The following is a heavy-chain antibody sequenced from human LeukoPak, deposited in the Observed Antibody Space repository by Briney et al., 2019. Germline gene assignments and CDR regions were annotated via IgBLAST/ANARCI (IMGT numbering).Heavy chain of an antibody. Sequence: SQTLSLTCTVSGGSISSGGYYWSWIRQPPGKGLEWIGYIYHSGSTYYNPSLKSRVTISVDTSKNQFSLKLSSVTAADTAVYYCARDYRSSWYFDYWGQGTLVTVSS. J-gene: IGHJ4*02. CDR2: IYHSGST. CDR1: GGSISSGGYY. D-gene: IGHD6-13*01. V-gene: IGHV4-30-2*01. CDR3: ARDYRSSWYFDY.